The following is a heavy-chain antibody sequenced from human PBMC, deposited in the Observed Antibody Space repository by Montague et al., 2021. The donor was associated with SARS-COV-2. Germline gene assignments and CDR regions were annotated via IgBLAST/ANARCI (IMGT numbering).Heavy chain of an antibody. J-gene: IGHJ4*02. CDR1: GDSISTDNC. CDR2: IYYTGST. D-gene: IGHD3-3*01. V-gene: IGHV4-4*02. CDR3: ARKGSGRSDLAY. Sequence: SETLSLTCVVSGDSISTDNCWTWVRLHSGKGLEWVGEIYYTGSTNYKQSLKSRVSMLVDKSWNQLSLRLTSVTAADTAIYYCARKGSGRSDLAYWGQGTLVTVSS.